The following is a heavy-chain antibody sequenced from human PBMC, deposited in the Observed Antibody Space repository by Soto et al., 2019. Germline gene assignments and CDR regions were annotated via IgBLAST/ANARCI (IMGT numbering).Heavy chain of an antibody. Sequence: QVQLVQSGAEVKKPGASVKVSCKASGYTFTSYGISWVRQAPGQGLEWMGWISAYNGNTNYAQKLQGRVTMTTDTSTSTAYMELRSLRSDDTAVYYCARVTRGYCSSTSCLSDAFDIWGQGTMVTVS. V-gene: IGHV1-18*01. CDR2: ISAYNGNT. CDR1: GYTFTSYG. J-gene: IGHJ3*02. CDR3: ARVTRGYCSSTSCLSDAFDI. D-gene: IGHD2-2*01.